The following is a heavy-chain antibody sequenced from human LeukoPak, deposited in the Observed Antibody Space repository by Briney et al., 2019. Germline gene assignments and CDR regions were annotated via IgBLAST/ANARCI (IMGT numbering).Heavy chain of an antibody. CDR3: ARESKEMATITGYFDY. Sequence: GASVKVSCKASGYTFTSYYMHWVRQAPGQGLEWMGIINPSGGSTSYAQKFQGRVTMTRDMSTSTVYMELSSLRSDDTAVYYCARESKEMATITGYFDYWGQGTLVTVSS. CDR1: GYTFTSYY. J-gene: IGHJ4*02. V-gene: IGHV1-46*01. D-gene: IGHD5-24*01. CDR2: INPSGGST.